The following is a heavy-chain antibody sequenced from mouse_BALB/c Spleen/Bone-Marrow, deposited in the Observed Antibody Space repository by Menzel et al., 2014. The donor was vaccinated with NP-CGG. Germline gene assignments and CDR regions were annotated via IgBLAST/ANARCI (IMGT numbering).Heavy chain of an antibody. CDR1: GFPFSSYG. V-gene: IGHV5-6-3*01. Sequence: EVQGVESGGGLVQPGGSLKLSCAASGFPFSSYGMSWVRQTPDKRLGLVATINSNGGSTYYPDSVKGRFTISRDNAKNTLYLQMSSLKSEDSAMFYCARDRTYYYGMDYWGQGTSVTVSS. CDR3: ARDRTYYYGMDY. J-gene: IGHJ4*01. CDR2: INSNGGST.